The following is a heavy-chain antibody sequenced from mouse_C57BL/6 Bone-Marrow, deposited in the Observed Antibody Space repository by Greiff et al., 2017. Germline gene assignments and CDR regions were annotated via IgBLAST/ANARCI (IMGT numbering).Heavy chain of an antibody. Sequence: QVQLQQPGAELVRPGSSVKLSCKASGYTFTSYWMHWVKQRPIQGLEWIGNIDPSDSETHYNQKFKDKATLTVDKSSSTAYMQLSSLTSEDSAVYYCARERGYYYGSSYWYFDVWGTGTTVTVSS. CDR1: GYTFTSYW. D-gene: IGHD1-1*01. V-gene: IGHV1-52*01. CDR2: IDPSDSET. J-gene: IGHJ1*03. CDR3: ARERGYYYGSSYWYFDV.